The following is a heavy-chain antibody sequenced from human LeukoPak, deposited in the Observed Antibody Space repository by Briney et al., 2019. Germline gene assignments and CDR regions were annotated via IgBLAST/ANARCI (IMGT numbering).Heavy chain of an antibody. D-gene: IGHD3-22*01. CDR2: INPNSGGT. Sequence: ASVKVSCKTSGYTFNAYYMHRVRQAPGQGLEWMGWINPNSGGTNYAQKFQGRVTMTRDTSISTAYMELSRLRSDDTAVYYCARIPNYYDSSGYYYYFDYWGQGTLVTVSS. V-gene: IGHV1-2*02. J-gene: IGHJ4*02. CDR3: ARIPNYYDSSGYYYYFDY. CDR1: GYTFNAYY.